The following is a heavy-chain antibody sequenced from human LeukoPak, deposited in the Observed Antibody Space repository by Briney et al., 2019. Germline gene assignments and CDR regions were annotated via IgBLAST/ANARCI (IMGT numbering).Heavy chain of an antibody. CDR3: VKMEGGRDY. Sequence: GGSLRLSCAVSGITSSSHAMSWVRQAPGKGLEWVSAISGSGGSTYYADSVKGRFTISRDNSKNTLYLQMNNLRAEDTAVYYCVKMEGGRDYWGQGALVTVSS. CDR1: GITSSSHA. D-gene: IGHD1-1*01. V-gene: IGHV3-23*01. CDR2: ISGSGGST. J-gene: IGHJ4*02.